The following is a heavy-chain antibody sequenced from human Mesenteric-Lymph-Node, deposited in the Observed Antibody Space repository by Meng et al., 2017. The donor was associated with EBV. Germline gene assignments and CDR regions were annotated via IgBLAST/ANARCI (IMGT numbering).Heavy chain of an antibody. CDR2: IYDNGST. Sequence: ASGPGSGDTAKTLSLTTTASAGSINSATNYWRWIRQPQVKGLECIGYIYDNGSTNYNPSLKSRATISQYTSKNQFPLKLTSLTAIDTAVYYCARDHGGELIGAVPFDFWGQGTLVTVSS. V-gene: IGHV4-61*01. CDR1: AGSINSATNY. CDR3: ARDHGGELIGAVPFDF. D-gene: IGHD7-27*01. J-gene: IGHJ4*02.